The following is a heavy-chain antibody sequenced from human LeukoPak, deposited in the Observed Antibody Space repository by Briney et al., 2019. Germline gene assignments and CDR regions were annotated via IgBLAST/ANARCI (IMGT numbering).Heavy chain of an antibody. V-gene: IGHV1-69*01. J-gene: IGHJ4*02. CDR3: ARKLDSSGYYTAPFDY. CDR1: GGTFSSYA. Sequence: SVKVSCKASGGTFSSYAISWVRQAPGQGLEWMGGIIPIFGPANYAQKFQGRVTITADESTSTAYMELSSLRSEDTAVYYCARKLDSSGYYTAPFDYWGQGTLVTVSS. CDR2: IIPIFGPA. D-gene: IGHD3-22*01.